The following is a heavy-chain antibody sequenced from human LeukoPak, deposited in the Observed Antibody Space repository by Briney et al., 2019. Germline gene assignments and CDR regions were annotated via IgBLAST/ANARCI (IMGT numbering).Heavy chain of an antibody. CDR3: AKVAVGDFPDY. V-gene: IGHV1-2*02. D-gene: IGHD6-19*01. CDR2: INPNSGGT. J-gene: IGHJ4*02. CDR1: GYTLTELS. Sequence: VASVKVSCKVSGYTLTELSMHWVRQAPGQGLEWMGWINPNSGGTDYAQKFRGRVTMTRDTSISTAYMELNRLRSDDTAVYYCAKVAVGDFPDYWGQGTLVTVSS.